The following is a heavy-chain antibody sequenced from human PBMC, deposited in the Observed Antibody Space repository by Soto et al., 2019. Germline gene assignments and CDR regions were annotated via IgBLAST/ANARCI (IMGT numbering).Heavy chain of an antibody. CDR1: GFTFSSYG. J-gene: IGHJ4*02. Sequence: QVQLVESGGGVLQPGRSLRLSCAASGFTFSSYGMHWVRQAPGKGLEWVAVISYEGSNKYYVDAVKGRFTISRDNSKNSLYLHMNNLRAEGTGMYYWGKDKGNYSSASGFDYLGQGTLVTVSS. CDR3: GKDKGNYSSASGFDY. D-gene: IGHD6-6*01. CDR2: ISYEGSNK. V-gene: IGHV3-30*18.